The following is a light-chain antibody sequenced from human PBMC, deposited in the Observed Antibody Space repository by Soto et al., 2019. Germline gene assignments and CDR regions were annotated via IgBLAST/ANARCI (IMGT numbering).Light chain of an antibody. CDR2: EVS. CDR1: CNDVGGYAY. V-gene: IGLV2-14*01. CDR3: CSYTGNTTPV. Sequence: QSVLTQPASVSGSPGQSITISCTGTCNDVGGYAYVSWYQQYPGKAPKLVISEVSNRPSGVSHRFSGSRSGNTASLTISGLQAEDEADYHCCSYTGNTTPVFGGGTKVTVL. J-gene: IGLJ3*02.